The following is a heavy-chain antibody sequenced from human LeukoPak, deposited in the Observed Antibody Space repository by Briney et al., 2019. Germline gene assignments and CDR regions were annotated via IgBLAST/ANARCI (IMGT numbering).Heavy chain of an antibody. CDR2: ISSSSSYI. J-gene: IGHJ4*02. D-gene: IGHD3-3*01. Sequence: PGGSLRLSCVGSGFIFSSYDMGWVRQAPGKGLEWVSSISSSSSYIYYADSVKGRFTISRDNAKNSLYLQMNSLRAEDTAVYYCARRLRFLEWLLSPFDYWGQGTLVTVSS. CDR1: GFIFSSYD. V-gene: IGHV3-21*01. CDR3: ARRLRFLEWLLSPFDY.